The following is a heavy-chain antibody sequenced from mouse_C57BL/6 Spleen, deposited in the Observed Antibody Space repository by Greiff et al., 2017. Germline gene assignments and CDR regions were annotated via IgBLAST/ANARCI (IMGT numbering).Heavy chain of an antibody. CDR3: ARPFSYYFDY. V-gene: IGHV1-81*01. J-gene: IGHJ2*01. Sequence: VKLMESGAELARPGASVKLSCKASGYTFTSYGISWVKQRTGQGLEWIGEIYPRSGNTYYNEKCKGKATLTADKSSSTAYMELRNLTSEDSAVYFWARPFSYYFDYWGQGTTLTVSS. CDR1: GYTFTSYG. CDR2: IYPRSGNT.